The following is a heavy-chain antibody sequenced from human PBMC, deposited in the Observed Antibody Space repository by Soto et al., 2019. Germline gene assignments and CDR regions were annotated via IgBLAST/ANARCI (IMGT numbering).Heavy chain of an antibody. D-gene: IGHD1-7*01. V-gene: IGHV1-3*01. CDR2: INAGNGNT. CDR3: ATNSGGDNWNYDWLDP. J-gene: IGHJ5*02. Sequence: GASVKVSCKASGYTFTSYAMHWVRQAPGQRLEWMGWINAGNGNTKYSQKFQGRVTITRDTSASTAYMELSSLRSEDTAVYYCATNSGGDNWNYDWLDPWGQGTLVTVSS. CDR1: GYTFTSYA.